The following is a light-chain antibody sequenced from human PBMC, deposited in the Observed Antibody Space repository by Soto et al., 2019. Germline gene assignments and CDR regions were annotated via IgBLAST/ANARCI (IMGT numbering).Light chain of an antibody. V-gene: IGKV1-27*01. CDR2: AAS. CDR3: QKYDSAPLT. Sequence: DIQMTQSPSSLSASVGDRVTITCRASQGISKYLAWYQQKPGKVPKLLIYAASTLQSGVPSRFSGSGSGTDFTLTISSLQPGDVATYYCQKYDSAPLTFGPGTKVDVK. CDR1: QGISKY. J-gene: IGKJ3*01.